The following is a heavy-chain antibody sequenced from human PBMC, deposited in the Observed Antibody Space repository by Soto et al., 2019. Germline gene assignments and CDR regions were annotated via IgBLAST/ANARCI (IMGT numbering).Heavy chain of an antibody. Sequence: TLSLTCAVSGGSISSGGYYWVWIRHRPGKGLEWMGYISYTGATHYSPSLESRATISVDTSKNQLSLRLTSVTAADTAVYHCARNPNDFGDYTAFDVWGQGTMVTVSS. CDR1: GGSISSGGYY. D-gene: IGHD4-17*01. CDR2: ISYTGAT. CDR3: ARNPNDFGDYTAFDV. J-gene: IGHJ3*01. V-gene: IGHV4-31*11.